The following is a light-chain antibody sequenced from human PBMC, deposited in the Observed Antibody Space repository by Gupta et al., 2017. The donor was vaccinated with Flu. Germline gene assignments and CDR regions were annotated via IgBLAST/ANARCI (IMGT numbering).Light chain of an antibody. V-gene: IGKV1-39*01. J-gene: IGKJ2*01. CDR2: TAT. CDR1: HNIFNF. CDR3: QHSCVPPYI. Sequence: DMQMTQSPSSLSASVGDRVTITCRASHNIFNFVNWYQQRQGRPPTLLISTATTVRSGVPERFSGSGSGTEFTLAIVGLQPEDSATYYCQHSCVPPYIFGQGTNLEIK.